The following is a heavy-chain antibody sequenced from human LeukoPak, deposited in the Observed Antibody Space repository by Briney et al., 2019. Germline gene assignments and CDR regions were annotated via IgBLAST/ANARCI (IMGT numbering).Heavy chain of an antibody. Sequence: PGGSLRLSCAASGFSIDGYAMHWVRQVPGKGLEWVSLISWDGGSTYYADSVKGRFTISRDTSKNSLYLQMNSLRAEDTAVYYCARHPRYCTNGVCLYPEYAFDIWGQGTMVTVSS. V-gene: IGHV3-43D*03. D-gene: IGHD2-8*01. CDR3: ARHPRYCTNGVCLYPEYAFDI. CDR1: GFSIDGYA. CDR2: ISWDGGST. J-gene: IGHJ3*02.